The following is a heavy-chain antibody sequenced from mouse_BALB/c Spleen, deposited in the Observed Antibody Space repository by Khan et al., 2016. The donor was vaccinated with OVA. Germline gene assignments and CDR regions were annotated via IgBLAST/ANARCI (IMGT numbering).Heavy chain of an antibody. D-gene: IGHD6-2*01. CDR1: GYTFTNYG. CDR3: ARISSYWYSEV. CDR2: INTYTGEP. Sequence: QIQLVQSGPELKKPGETVKISCKASGYTFTNYGMNWVKQAPGKGLKWMGWINTYTGEPTYADDFKGRFVFSLETSASTAYLQISNLKNEDMTTYFCARISSYWYSEVWGAETTVTVSS. J-gene: IGHJ1*01. V-gene: IGHV9-1*02.